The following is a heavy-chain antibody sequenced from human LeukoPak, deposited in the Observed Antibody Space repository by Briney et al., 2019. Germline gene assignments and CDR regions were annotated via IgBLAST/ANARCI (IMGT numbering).Heavy chain of an antibody. J-gene: IGHJ6*03. CDR3: ASDVVPAAKGYYMDV. D-gene: IGHD2-2*01. V-gene: IGHV3-21*01. CDR1: GFTFSSYG. CDR2: ISSSSSYI. Sequence: GGSLRLSCAASGFTFSSYGMNWVRQAPGKGLEWVSSISSSSSYIYYADSVKGRFTISRDNAKNSLYLQMNSLRAEDTAVYYCASDVVPAAKGYYMDVWGKGTTVTVSS.